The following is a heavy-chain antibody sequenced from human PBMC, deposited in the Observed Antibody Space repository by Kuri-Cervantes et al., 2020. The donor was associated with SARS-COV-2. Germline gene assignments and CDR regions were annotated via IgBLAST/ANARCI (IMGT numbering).Heavy chain of an antibody. J-gene: IGHJ4*02. Sequence: GESLKISCAASGFTFSGSAMHWVRQASGRGLEWVGRIRSKAHNYATAYAASVKGRFTISRDDSKNTAYLQMNSLKTDDTAVYYCTSGVVVVVAGLRDYWGQGTLVTVSS. CDR1: GFTFSGSA. CDR3: TSGVVVVVAGLRDY. CDR2: IRSKAHNYAT. V-gene: IGHV3-73*01. D-gene: IGHD2-15*01.